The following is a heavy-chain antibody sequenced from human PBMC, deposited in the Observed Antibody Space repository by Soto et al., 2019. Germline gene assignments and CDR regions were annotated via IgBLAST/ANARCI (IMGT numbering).Heavy chain of an antibody. D-gene: IGHD3-22*01. J-gene: IGHJ4*02. V-gene: IGHV3-23*01. Sequence: PGGSLRLSCAASGLSFSGYAMRWVRQPPGKGLEWVSAISGSGGSTYYADSVKGRFTISRDNSKNTLYLQMNSLRAEDTAVYYCAKDINYYDSSGSDYWGQGTLVTVSS. CDR3: AKDINYYDSSGSDY. CDR1: GLSFSGYA. CDR2: ISGSGGST.